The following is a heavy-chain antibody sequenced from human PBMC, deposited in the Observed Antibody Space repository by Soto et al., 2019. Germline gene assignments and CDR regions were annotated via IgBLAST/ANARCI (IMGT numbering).Heavy chain of an antibody. V-gene: IGHV3-23*01. Sequence: ADSVKGRFTIFRDNSKNMLYLQMNRLRAEDTAVYYCAKDGATRAWFGPWGQGTLVTVSS. D-gene: IGHD1-26*01. J-gene: IGHJ5*02. CDR3: AKDGATRAWFGP.